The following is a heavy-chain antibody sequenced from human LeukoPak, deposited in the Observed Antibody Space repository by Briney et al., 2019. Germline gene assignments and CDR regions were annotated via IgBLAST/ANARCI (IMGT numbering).Heavy chain of an antibody. Sequence: SETLSLTCTVSGAFISRYYWSWIRQPPGKGLEWRGYIFYTGSTNYNPSLKSRVTIYVITSNNQFSLKLGSVTAAHTAVCHCATLTVGDDAFDIWGQGKMVTVSS. CDR3: ATLTVGDDAFDI. J-gene: IGHJ3*02. CDR2: IFYTGST. CDR1: GAFISRYY. V-gene: IGHV4-59*01.